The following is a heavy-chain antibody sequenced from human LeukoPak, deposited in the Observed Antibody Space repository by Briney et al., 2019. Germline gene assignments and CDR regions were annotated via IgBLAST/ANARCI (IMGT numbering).Heavy chain of an antibody. CDR1: GFTFSSYG. D-gene: IGHD5-18*01. CDR3: ARDERGGGDTAMLGANNWFDP. Sequence: GGSLRLSCAASGFTFSSYGMHWVRQAPGKGLEWVAFIRYDGSNKYYGDSVTGRFTISRDNSKNTLYVQMNSLRAEDTAVYYCARDERGGGDTAMLGANNWFDPWGQGTLVTVSS. V-gene: IGHV3-30*02. CDR2: IRYDGSNK. J-gene: IGHJ5*02.